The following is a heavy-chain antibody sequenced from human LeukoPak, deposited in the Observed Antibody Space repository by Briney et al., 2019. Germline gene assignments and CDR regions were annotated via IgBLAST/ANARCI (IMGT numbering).Heavy chain of an antibody. V-gene: IGHV4-30-4*01. CDR1: GGSISSGDYY. CDR2: TYYSGST. Sequence: SETLSLTCTVSGGSISSGDYYWSWIRQPPGKGLEWIGYTYYSGSTYYNPSLKSRVTISVDTSKNQFSLKLTSVTAAATAVYYCARPYYYDSRIDPWGQGTLVTVSS. D-gene: IGHD3-22*01. CDR3: ARPYYYDSRIDP. J-gene: IGHJ5*02.